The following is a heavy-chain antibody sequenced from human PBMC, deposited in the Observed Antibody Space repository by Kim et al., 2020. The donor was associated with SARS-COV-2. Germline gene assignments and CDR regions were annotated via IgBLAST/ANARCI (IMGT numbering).Heavy chain of an antibody. CDR3: ARDWGSSSWSVYYYYGMDV. V-gene: IGHV4-39*07. D-gene: IGHD6-13*01. Sequence: SETLSLTCTVSGGSISSSSYYWGWIRQPPGKGLEWIGSIYYSGSTYYNPSLTSRVTISVDTSKNQFSLKLSSVTAADTAVYYCARDWGSSSWSVYYYYGMDVWGQGTTVTVSS. CDR1: GGSISSSSYY. CDR2: IYYSGST. J-gene: IGHJ6*02.